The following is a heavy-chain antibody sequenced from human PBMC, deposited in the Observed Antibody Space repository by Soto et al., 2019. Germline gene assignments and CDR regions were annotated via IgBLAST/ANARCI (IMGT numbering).Heavy chain of an antibody. CDR1: GYTFTSYY. J-gene: IGHJ6*02. V-gene: IGHV1-46*01. CDR3: ARAPAVGSATNSYGLDV. CDR2: ISPSGGST. D-gene: IGHD3-10*01. Sequence: GASVKVSCKASGYTFTSYYMHWVRQAPGQGLEWMGIISPSGGSTSYAQKFQGRVTMTRDTSTSTVYMELSSLRSEDTAVYYCARAPAVGSATNSYGLDVWGQGTTVTVSS.